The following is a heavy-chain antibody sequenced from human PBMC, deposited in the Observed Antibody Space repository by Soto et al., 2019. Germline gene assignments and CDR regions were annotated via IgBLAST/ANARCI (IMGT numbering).Heavy chain of an antibody. CDR1: GFTFTSSA. CDR2: IVVGSGNT. Sequence: ASVKVSCKASGFTFTSSAVQWVRQARGQRLEWIGWIVVGSGNTNYAQKFQERVTITRDMSTSTAYMELSSLRSEDTAVYYGAALRGLGDYDYWGQGTRVTVSS. V-gene: IGHV1-58*01. CDR3: AALRGLGDYDY. J-gene: IGHJ4*02. D-gene: IGHD3-16*01.